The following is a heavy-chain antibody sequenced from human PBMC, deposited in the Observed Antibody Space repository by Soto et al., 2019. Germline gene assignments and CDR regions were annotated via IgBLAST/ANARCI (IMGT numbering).Heavy chain of an antibody. J-gene: IGHJ4*02. CDR3: AREDILGARSFDY. CDR2: ISSLSSPR. V-gene: IGHV3-48*02. CDR1: GFTFSAYS. D-gene: IGHD1-26*01. Sequence: EVQLVESGGGLVQTGGSPRLSCAASGFTFSAYSMNWVRQAPGKGLEWVSYISSLSSPRYYAESVEGRFIISRDNARNSLYLQMNSLRDEDTAVYFCAREDILGARSFDYWGQGALVTVSS.